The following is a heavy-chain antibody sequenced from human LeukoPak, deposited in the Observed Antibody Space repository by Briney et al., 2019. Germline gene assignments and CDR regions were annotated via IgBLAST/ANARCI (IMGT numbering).Heavy chain of an antibody. J-gene: IGHJ4*02. CDR1: GYTFTGYY. D-gene: IGHD2-2*01. V-gene: IGHV1-2*02. Sequence: GASVKVSCKASGYTFTGYYMHWVRQAPGQGLEWMGWINPNSGGTNYAQKFQGRVTMTRDTSTSTVYMELSSLRSEDTAVYYCARDQEGGKGIVVVPAVMGYWGQGTLVTVSS. CDR3: ARDQEGGKGIVVVPAVMGY. CDR2: INPNSGGT.